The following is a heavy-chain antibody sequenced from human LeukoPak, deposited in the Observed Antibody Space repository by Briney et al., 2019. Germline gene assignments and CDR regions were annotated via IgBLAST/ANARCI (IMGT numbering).Heavy chain of an antibody. CDR3: ARVLRYCSGGNCYSGGLGYMDV. CDR2: ITGSGGRT. D-gene: IGHD2-15*01. V-gene: IGHV3-23*01. CDR1: GFTFSSYA. Sequence: GGSLRLSCAASGFTFSSYAMNWVRQAPGKGLEWVSAITGSGGRTYYADPVKGRFTISRDNAKNSLFLQMNSLRAEDTAVYCCARVLRYCSGGNCYSGGLGYMDVWGKGTTVAISS. J-gene: IGHJ6*03.